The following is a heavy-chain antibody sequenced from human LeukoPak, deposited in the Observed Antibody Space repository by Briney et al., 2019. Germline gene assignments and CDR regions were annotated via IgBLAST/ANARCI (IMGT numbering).Heavy chain of an antibody. J-gene: IGHJ4*02. CDR1: GFTFSSYG. CDR2: IWYDGSNK. CDR3: AKKETTRPGGFLA. V-gene: IGHV3-33*06. D-gene: IGHD3-3*01. Sequence: GGSLRLSCAASGFTFSSYGMHWVRQAPGKGLEWVAVIWYDGSNKYYADSVKGRFTISRDNSKNTLYLQMNSLRAEDTAVYYWAKKETTRPGGFLAGAQGTRV.